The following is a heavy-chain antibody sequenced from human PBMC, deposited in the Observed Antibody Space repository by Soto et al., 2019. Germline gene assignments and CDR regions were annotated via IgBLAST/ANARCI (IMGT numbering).Heavy chain of an antibody. J-gene: IGHJ6*02. CDR3: ARVNGYCVSTKGHGYYGMDV. Sequence: SETLSLTCTVSGGSISSYYWSWIRQPPGKGLEWIGYIYYSGSTNYSPSLESRVTISVDTSKNQFSLRLNSVTAADTAVYYCARVNGYCVSTKGHGYYGMDVWGQGTTVTVSS. CDR2: IYYSGST. V-gene: IGHV4-59*08. CDR1: GGSISSYY. D-gene: IGHD2-2*03.